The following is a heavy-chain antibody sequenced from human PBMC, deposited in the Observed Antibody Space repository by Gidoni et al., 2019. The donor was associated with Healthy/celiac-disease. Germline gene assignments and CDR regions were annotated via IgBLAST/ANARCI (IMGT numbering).Heavy chain of an antibody. CDR2: IVVGSGNT. Sequence: QMQLVQSGPEVKKPGTSVKVSCKASGFTFTSSAVQWVRQARGQRLEWIGWIVVGSGNTNYAQKFQERVTITRDMSTSTAYMELSSLRSEDTAVYYCAADERSTNFDYWGQGTLVTVSS. D-gene: IGHD1-1*01. V-gene: IGHV1-58*01. CDR3: AADERSTNFDY. CDR1: GFTFTSSA. J-gene: IGHJ4*02.